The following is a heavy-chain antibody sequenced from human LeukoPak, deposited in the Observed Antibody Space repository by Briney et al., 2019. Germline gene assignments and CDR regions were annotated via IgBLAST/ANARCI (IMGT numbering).Heavy chain of an antibody. CDR1: GGSISSGGHY. CDR2: IYDRETT. D-gene: IGHD2-21*01. V-gene: IGHV4-31*03. Sequence: SQTLSLTCTVSGGSISSGGHYWSWIRQHPGKGLEWIGNIYDRETTYYNPSLKSRVTILVDTSKNQFSLQLSSVTAADTAVYYCARAIGSNWFVPWGQGTLVTVSS. CDR3: ARAIGSNWFVP. J-gene: IGHJ5*02.